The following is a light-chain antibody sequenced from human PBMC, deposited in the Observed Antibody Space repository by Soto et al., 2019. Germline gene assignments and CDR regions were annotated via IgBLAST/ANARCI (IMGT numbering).Light chain of an antibody. CDR3: TSSTINRPYV. J-gene: IGLJ1*01. V-gene: IGLV2-14*01. Sequence: QSALTHPGSRSVCPVQSMTISCTGTSSYIGRYNFVSWYQHHPGKAPKLISYEATKRRSGVSYRFSGSKSGNTASLTISRLQAEDEADSSRTSSTINRPYVFGNGTXVTVL. CDR1: SSYIGRYNF. CDR2: EAT.